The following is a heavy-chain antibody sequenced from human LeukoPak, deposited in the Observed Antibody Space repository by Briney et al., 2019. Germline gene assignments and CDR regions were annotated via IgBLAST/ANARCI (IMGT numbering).Heavy chain of an antibody. CDR3: AKGYKIVVVTDFPPDI. Sequence: VGSLRLSCAASGVDFSTYAMTFVRPPPGKGLGGVSSISGSGDNTLFADSVKRRFTISRDNYKNTLYLQMKSLRAADTAVYYCAKGYKIVVVTDFPPDIWGQGTMVTVSS. CDR1: GVDFSTYA. CDR2: ISGSGDNT. V-gene: IGHV3-23*01. D-gene: IGHD2-21*02. J-gene: IGHJ3*02.